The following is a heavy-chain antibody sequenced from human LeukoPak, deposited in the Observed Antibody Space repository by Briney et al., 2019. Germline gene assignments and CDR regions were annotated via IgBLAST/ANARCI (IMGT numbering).Heavy chain of an antibody. CDR3: ARDPTLGYCSSTSCYGNYYYGMDV. CDR1: GYTFTGYY. D-gene: IGHD2-2*01. CDR2: INPNSGGT. V-gene: IGHV1-2*04. Sequence: GASVKVSCKASGYTFTGYYIHWVRQAPGQGLEWMGWINPNSGGTNYAQKFQGWVTMTRDTSISTAYMELSRLRSDDTAVYYCARDPTLGYCSSTSCYGNYYYGMDVWGQGTTVTVSS. J-gene: IGHJ6*02.